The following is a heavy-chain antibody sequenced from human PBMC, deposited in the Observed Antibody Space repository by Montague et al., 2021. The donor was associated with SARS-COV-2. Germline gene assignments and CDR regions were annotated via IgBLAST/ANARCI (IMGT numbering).Heavy chain of an antibody. CDR1: GGSLSGYY. CDR3: ARVPYRLLSVPRYYGMDV. J-gene: IGHJ6*02. CDR2: ISHSGST. V-gene: IGHV4-34*01. D-gene: IGHD2-2*01. Sequence: SETLSLTCAVYGGSLSGYYWTWIRQPPGEGLEWIAEISHSGSTSYNPSLKSRVTLSVNTSKNQFSLKLTSATAADTAVYYCARVPYRLLSVPRYYGMDVWGQGTTVTVSS.